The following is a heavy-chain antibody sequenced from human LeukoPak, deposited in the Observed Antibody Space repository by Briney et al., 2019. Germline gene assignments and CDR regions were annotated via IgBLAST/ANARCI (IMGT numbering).Heavy chain of an antibody. J-gene: IGHJ4*02. CDR1: GFTFGSYA. CDR2: ISASGGTI. V-gene: IGHV3-23*01. Sequence: GGSLRLSCAASGFTFGSYAMSWVRQAPGKGLEWVSSISASGGTICYADSVKGRFTISRDNSKNTLFLQMKSLRVEHTAIYYCAKGANSDTRYYFDYWGQGSLVTVSS. CDR3: AKGANSDTRYYFDY. D-gene: IGHD1-26*01.